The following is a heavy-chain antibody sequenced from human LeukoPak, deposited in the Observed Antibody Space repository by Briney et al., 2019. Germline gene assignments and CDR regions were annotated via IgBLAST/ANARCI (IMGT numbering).Heavy chain of an antibody. CDR2: IIPIFGTA. V-gene: IGHV1-69*05. Sequence: SVKVSCKASGGTFSSYAISWVRQAPGQGLEWMGRIIPIFGTANYAQKFQGRVTINTDESTSTAYMELSSLRSEDTAVYYCAVASEQWLVGPPDYWGQGTLVTVSS. J-gene: IGHJ4*02. CDR1: GGTFSSYA. CDR3: AVASEQWLVGPPDY. D-gene: IGHD6-19*01.